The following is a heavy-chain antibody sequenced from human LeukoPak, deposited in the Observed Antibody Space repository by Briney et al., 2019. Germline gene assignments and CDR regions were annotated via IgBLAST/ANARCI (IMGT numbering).Heavy chain of an antibody. CDR3: ATVVVPAARGAFDI. Sequence: EASVKVSCKVSGYTLTELSMHWVRQAPGKGLEWMGGFDPEDGETIYAQKFQGRVTMTEDTSTDTAFMELSSLRSEDTAVYYCATVVVPAARGAFDIWGQGTMVTVSS. V-gene: IGHV1-24*01. CDR2: FDPEDGET. CDR1: GYTLTELS. J-gene: IGHJ3*02. D-gene: IGHD2-2*01.